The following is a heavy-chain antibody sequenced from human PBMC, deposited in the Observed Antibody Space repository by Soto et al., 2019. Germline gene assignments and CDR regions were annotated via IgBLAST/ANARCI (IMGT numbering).Heavy chain of an antibody. V-gene: IGHV1-69*13. D-gene: IGHD3-3*01. Sequence: SVKVSCKASGGTFSSYAISWVRQAPGQGLEWMGGIIPIFGTANYAQKFQGRVTITADESTSTAYMELISLRSEDTAVYYCASLPLWRVVDDAFDIWGQGTMVTVSS. CDR3: ASLPLWRVVDDAFDI. CDR2: IIPIFGTA. J-gene: IGHJ3*02. CDR1: GGTFSSYA.